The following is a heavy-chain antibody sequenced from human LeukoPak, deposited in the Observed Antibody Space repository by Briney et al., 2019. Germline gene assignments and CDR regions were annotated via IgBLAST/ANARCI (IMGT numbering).Heavy chain of an antibody. CDR3: AKDVDSSVGY. J-gene: IGHJ4*02. Sequence: GGSLRLSCAASGFTFDDYTMSWVRQAPGKGLEWVSGINWNGGSTGYVDSVKGRFTISRDNSKNTLYLQMNSLRAEDTAVYYCAKDVDSSVGYWGQGTLVTVSS. CDR2: INWNGGST. D-gene: IGHD6-19*01. V-gene: IGHV3-20*04. CDR1: GFTFDDYT.